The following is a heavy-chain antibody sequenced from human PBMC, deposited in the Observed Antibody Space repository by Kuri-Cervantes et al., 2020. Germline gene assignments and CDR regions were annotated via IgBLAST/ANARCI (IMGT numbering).Heavy chain of an antibody. CDR3: ARDRGIIVGATSGYFDY. V-gene: IGHV3-7*01. J-gene: IGHJ4*02. CDR2: IKQDGSEK. CDR1: GFTFSSYW. D-gene: IGHD1-26*01. Sequence: GESLKISCAASGFTFSSYWMSWVRQAPGKGLEWVANIKQDGSEKYYVDSVKGRFTISRDNAKNSLYLQMNSLRAEDTAVYYCARDRGIIVGATSGYFDYWGQGTLVTVSS.